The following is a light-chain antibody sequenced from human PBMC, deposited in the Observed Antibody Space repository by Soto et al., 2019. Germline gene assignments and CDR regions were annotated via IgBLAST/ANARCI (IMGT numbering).Light chain of an antibody. V-gene: IGLV2-8*01. CDR3: SSFVGSNNPPYV. Sequence: QSALTQPPSASGSPGQSITIYCTGTSNDVGGYNYVSWYQQHSGKAPKLMIYEVNKRPSGVPDRFSGSKSGNTASLTVSGLQAEDEADYYCSSFVGSNNPPYVFGTGTKLTVL. CDR2: EVN. J-gene: IGLJ1*01. CDR1: SNDVGGYNY.